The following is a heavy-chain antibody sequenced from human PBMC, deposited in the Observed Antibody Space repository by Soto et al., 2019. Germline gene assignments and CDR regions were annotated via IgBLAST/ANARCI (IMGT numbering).Heavy chain of an antibody. Sequence: QVQLVQSGAEVKKPGASVKISCKASGYTFTSYYMHWVRQAPGQGLEWMGIINPSGGSTNYAQKSPGRVAMTRDTSTSTVYMELNSLRSEDTAVYYCARPPYPGCINAVCYPLDYWGQGTLVTVSS. CDR1: GYTFTSYY. D-gene: IGHD2-8*01. J-gene: IGHJ4*02. V-gene: IGHV1-46*01. CDR2: INPSGGST. CDR3: ARPPYPGCINAVCYPLDY.